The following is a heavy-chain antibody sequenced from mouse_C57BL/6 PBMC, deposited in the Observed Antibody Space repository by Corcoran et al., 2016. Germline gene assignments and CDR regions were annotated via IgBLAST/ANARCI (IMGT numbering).Heavy chain of an antibody. CDR1: GYTFTDYY. D-gene: IGHD1-1*01. Sequence: EVQLQQSGPVLVKPGASVKMSCKASGYTFTDYYMNWVKQSHGKSLEWIGVINPYNGGTSYNQKFKGKATFTVDKSSSTAYMELNSLTSEDSAVYDWARRPDGSSYPDYWGQGTTLTVSS. CDR3: ARRPDGSSYPDY. V-gene: IGHV1-19*01. J-gene: IGHJ2*01. CDR2: INPYNGGT.